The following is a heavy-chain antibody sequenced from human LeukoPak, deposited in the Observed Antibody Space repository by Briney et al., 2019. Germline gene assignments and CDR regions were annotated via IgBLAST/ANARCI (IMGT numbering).Heavy chain of an antibody. Sequence: GASVKVSCKASGYTFTNYYMHWVRQAPGQGLEWMGIINPSGGSTSYAQKFQGRVTMTRDMSTSTVYMELSSLRSEDTAVYYCARDPLGRGYFDYWGQGTLVIVSS. CDR2: INPSGGST. J-gene: IGHJ4*02. CDR3: ARDPLGRGYFDY. V-gene: IGHV1-46*01. CDR1: GYTFTNYY. D-gene: IGHD1-26*01.